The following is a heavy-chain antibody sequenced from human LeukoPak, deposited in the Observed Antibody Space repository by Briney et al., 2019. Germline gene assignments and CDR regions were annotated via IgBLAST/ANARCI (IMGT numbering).Heavy chain of an antibody. CDR1: GYSINSGYY. V-gene: IGHV4-38-2*02. Sequence: SESLSLTCTVSGYSINSGYYWGWVRLPPGKALEWIGSIYHSGSAYYNPSLKSRVTILVDTSNNQCPLKLSSVTAADTDVYYCARDGHSGYLSYSDYWGQGTLVTVSS. J-gene: IGHJ4*02. CDR2: IYHSGSA. D-gene: IGHD3-22*01. CDR3: ARDGHSGYLSYSDY.